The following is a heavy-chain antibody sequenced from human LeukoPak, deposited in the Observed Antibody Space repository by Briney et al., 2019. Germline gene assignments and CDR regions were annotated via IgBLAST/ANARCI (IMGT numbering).Heavy chain of an antibody. CDR3: AKDTSIGKYCTSGVCSPFDY. D-gene: IGHD2-8*01. V-gene: IGHV3-23*01. CDR1: GYTFRDES. J-gene: IGHJ4*02. CDR2: ISDSGDYT. Sequence: GGSLRLSCAASGYTFRDESVNWGRQAPGKGLEWVSAISDSGDYTYYADSVKGRFTISRDNSKNTLYLHVNSLRAEDTAVYYCAKDTSIGKYCTSGVCSPFDYWGQGTLVTVSS.